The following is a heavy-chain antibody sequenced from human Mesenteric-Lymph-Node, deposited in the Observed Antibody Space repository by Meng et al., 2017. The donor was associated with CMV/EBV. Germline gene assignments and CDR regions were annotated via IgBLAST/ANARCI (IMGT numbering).Heavy chain of an antibody. CDR1: GFTFSGYS. Sequence: GESLKISCAASGFTFSGYSMHWVRQAPGKGLEWVAVIWYDGSNKYYADSVKGRFTISRDNSKNTLYLQMNSLRAEDTAVYYCAKESIVGATTGMGYYYYGMDVWGQGTTVTVSS. CDR3: AKESIVGATTGMGYYYYGMDV. J-gene: IGHJ6*02. D-gene: IGHD1-26*01. V-gene: IGHV3-33*06. CDR2: IWYDGSNK.